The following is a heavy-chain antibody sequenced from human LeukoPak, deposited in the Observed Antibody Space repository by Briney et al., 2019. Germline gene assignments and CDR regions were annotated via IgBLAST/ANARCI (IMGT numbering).Heavy chain of an antibody. Sequence: TSETLSLTCAVSGGSISSGGYSWSWIRQPPGKGLEWIGYIYHSGSTYYNPSLKSRVTISVDGSKSQFSLKLSSVTAADTAVYYCAARSTYYYDSSGYYSWGQGTLVTVSS. CDR1: GGSISSGGYS. D-gene: IGHD3-22*01. CDR3: AARSTYYYDSSGYYS. J-gene: IGHJ4*02. CDR2: IYHSGST. V-gene: IGHV4-30-2*01.